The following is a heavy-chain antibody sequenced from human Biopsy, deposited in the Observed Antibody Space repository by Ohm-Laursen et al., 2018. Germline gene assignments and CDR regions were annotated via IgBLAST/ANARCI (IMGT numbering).Heavy chain of an antibody. J-gene: IGHJ2*01. CDR3: ARDRGYYSDRTVPGYFDL. V-gene: IGHV4-59*01. CDR2: VFYTGST. D-gene: IGHD3-22*01. CDR1: GDSISSNY. Sequence: GTLSLTCTVSGDSISSNYWSWIRQPPGKGLEWTGYVFYTGSTDYNPSLQSRVTISVDTSKNHFSLRLRSVTPADTAIYYCARDRGYYSDRTVPGYFDLWGRGTLVTVSS.